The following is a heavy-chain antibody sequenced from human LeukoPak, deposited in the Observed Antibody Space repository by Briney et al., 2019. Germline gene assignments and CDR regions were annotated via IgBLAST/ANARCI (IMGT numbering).Heavy chain of an antibody. D-gene: IGHD2-2*01. CDR1: GFTFSDYY. J-gene: IGHJ4*02. CDR3: AREPDCSSTSCSPVILDY. V-gene: IGHV3-11*06. CDR2: ISSSSSYT. Sequence: PGGSLRLSCAAPGFTFSDYYMSWIRQAPGKGLEWVSYISSSSSYTNYADSVKGRFTISRDNAKNSLYLQMNSLRAEDTAVYYCAREPDCSSTSCSPVILDYWGQGTLVTVSS.